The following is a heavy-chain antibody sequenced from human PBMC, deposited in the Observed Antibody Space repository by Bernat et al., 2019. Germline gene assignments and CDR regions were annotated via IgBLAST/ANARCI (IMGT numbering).Heavy chain of an antibody. V-gene: IGHV3-23*01. J-gene: IGHJ3*02. Sequence: EVQLLESGGGLVQPGGSLRLSCAASGFTFSSYAMSWVRQAPGKGLEWVSAISGSGGSTYYADSVKGRFTISRDNSKNTLYLQMNSLRAEDTAVYYCARELRGYSSGWDAFDIWGQGTMVTVSS. CDR1: GFTFSSYA. CDR3: ARELRGYSSGWDAFDI. CDR2: ISGSGGST. D-gene: IGHD6-19*01.